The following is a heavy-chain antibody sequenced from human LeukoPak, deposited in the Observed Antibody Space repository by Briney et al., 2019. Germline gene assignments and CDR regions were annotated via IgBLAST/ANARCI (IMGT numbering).Heavy chain of an antibody. V-gene: IGHV3-30-3*01. CDR1: GFTFSSYA. Sequence: GRSLRLSCAASGFTFSSYAMHWVRQAPGKGLEWVAVISYDGSNKYYADSVKGRFTISRDNSKNTLYLQMNSLRAEDTAVYYCASTVDYYYYMDVWGKGTTVTVSS. CDR2: ISYDGSNK. CDR3: ASTVDYYYYMDV. D-gene: IGHD4-11*01. J-gene: IGHJ6*03.